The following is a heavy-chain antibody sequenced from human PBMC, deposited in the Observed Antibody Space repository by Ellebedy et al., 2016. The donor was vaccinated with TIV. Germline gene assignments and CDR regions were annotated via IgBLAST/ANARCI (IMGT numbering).Heavy chain of an antibody. CDR1: GFTFSSFW. Sequence: GGSLRLSCETSGFTFSSFWMTWVRRAPGKGLEWVANIKEDESEIYYVDSVKGRLTISRDNAHNLLYLQMHSLRAEDTAVYYCARRADFLDSWGRGTLVTVSS. D-gene: IGHD3/OR15-3a*01. V-gene: IGHV3-7*03. CDR2: IKEDESEI. J-gene: IGHJ4*02. CDR3: ARRADFLDS.